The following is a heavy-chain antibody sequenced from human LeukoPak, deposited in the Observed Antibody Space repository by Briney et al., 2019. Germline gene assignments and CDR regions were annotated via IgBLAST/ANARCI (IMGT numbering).Heavy chain of an antibody. CDR2: ISSSSSTI. V-gene: IGHV3-48*01. Sequence: GGSLRLSCAASGFTFISYSMNWVRQAPGKGLEWVSYISSSSSTIYYADSVKGRFTISRDNAKNSLYLQMNSLRAEDTAVYYCARDSAMVGTNWFDPWGQGTLVTVSS. D-gene: IGHD5-18*01. J-gene: IGHJ5*02. CDR3: ARDSAMVGTNWFDP. CDR1: GFTFISYS.